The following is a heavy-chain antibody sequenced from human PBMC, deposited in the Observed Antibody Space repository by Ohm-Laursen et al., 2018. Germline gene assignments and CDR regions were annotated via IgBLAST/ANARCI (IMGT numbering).Heavy chain of an antibody. Sequence: VSSVKVSCKVSGYTLTELSMHWVRQAPGKGLEWMGGFDPEDGETIYAQKFQGRVTMTEDTSTDTAYMELSSLRSEDTAVYYCATDLRWYNWFDPWGQGTLVTVSS. CDR1: GYTLTELS. D-gene: IGHD2-15*01. J-gene: IGHJ5*02. CDR3: ATDLRWYNWFDP. CDR2: FDPEDGET. V-gene: IGHV1-24*01.